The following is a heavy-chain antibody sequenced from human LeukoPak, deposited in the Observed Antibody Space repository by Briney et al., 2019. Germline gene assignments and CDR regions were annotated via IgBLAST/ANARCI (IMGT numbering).Heavy chain of an antibody. J-gene: IGHJ4*02. D-gene: IGHD4-11*01. CDR1: GRSIIGYH. CDR2: INHSGSA. V-gene: IGHV4-34*01. Sequence: SETLSLTRGLFGRSIIGYHWNWIRQSPGKGLEWIGEINHSGSANYNPSFKSRVTISLDTSKNQFSLELRSVTAADTAVYYCARDPTTVVSAPYYFDDWGQGTLVTVSS. CDR3: ARDPTTVVSAPYYFDD.